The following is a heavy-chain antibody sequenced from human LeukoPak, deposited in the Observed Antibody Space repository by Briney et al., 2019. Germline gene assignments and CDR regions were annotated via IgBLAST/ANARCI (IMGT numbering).Heavy chain of an antibody. V-gene: IGHV3-23*01. J-gene: IGHJ1*01. CDR3: AKDPRGWELLGYFQH. Sequence: PGGSLRLSCAAFGFTFSSYSMNWVRQAPGKGLEWVSAISGSGGSTYYADSVKGRFTISRDNSKNTLYLQMNSLRAEDTAVYYCAKDPRGWELLGYFQHWGQGTLVTVSS. D-gene: IGHD1-26*01. CDR1: GFTFSSYS. CDR2: ISGSGGST.